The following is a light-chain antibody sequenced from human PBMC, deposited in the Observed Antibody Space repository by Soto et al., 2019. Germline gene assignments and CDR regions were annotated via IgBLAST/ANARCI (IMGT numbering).Light chain of an antibody. CDR2: GAS. V-gene: IGKV3-20*01. CDR1: QSVSSY. Sequence: EIVLTQSPGTLSLSPGERATLSCRASQSVSSYLAWYQQKPGQAPRLLIYGASSRATGIPDRFSGSGSGTDFTLTINRLEPEDFAVYYCQQYDNSPRITFGQGTRLEIK. J-gene: IGKJ5*01. CDR3: QQYDNSPRIT.